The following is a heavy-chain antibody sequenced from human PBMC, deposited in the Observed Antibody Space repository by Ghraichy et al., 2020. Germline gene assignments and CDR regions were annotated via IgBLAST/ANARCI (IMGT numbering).Heavy chain of an antibody. Sequence: AGSLRLSCAASGFIFSSYAMSWVRQAPGKGLEWVSAISGSGGSTYYADSVKGRFTISRDNSKNTLYLQMNSLRAEDTAVYYCAKATHIIPDYWGQGTLVTVSS. D-gene: IGHD2-21*01. CDR3: AKATHIIPDY. CDR2: ISGSGGST. J-gene: IGHJ4*02. CDR1: GFIFSSYA. V-gene: IGHV3-23*01.